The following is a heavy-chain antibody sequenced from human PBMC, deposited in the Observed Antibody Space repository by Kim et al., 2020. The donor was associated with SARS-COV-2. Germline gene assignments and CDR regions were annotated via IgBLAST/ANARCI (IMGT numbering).Heavy chain of an antibody. V-gene: IGHV4-34*01. Sequence: SETLSLTCAVYGGSFSGYYWSWIRQPPGKGLEWIGEINHSGSTNYNPSLKSRVTISVDTSKNQFSLKLSSVTAADTAVYYCARLVVPAAMRWYYYYYMDVWGKGTTVTVSS. D-gene: IGHD2-2*01. J-gene: IGHJ6*03. CDR3: ARLVVPAAMRWYYYYYMDV. CDR1: GGSFSGYY. CDR2: INHSGST.